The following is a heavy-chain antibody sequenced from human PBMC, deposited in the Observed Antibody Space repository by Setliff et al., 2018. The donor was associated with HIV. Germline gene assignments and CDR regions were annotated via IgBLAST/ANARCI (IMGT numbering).Heavy chain of an antibody. V-gene: IGHV1-18*01. J-gene: IGHJ4*02. Sequence: ASVKVSCKASGYTFTSYGISWVRQAPGQGLEWMGWISGYNGNTNFAQKLQGRVTMITDTSTSTAYMELRSLRSDDTAVYYCARDRLNVYSSGWGVGYWGQGTLVTVSS. CDR3: ARDRLNVYSSGWGVGY. CDR1: GYTFTSYG. D-gene: IGHD6-25*01. CDR2: ISGYNGNT.